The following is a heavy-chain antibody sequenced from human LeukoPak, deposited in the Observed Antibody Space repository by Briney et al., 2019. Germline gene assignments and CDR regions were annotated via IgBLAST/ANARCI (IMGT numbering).Heavy chain of an antibody. J-gene: IGHJ4*02. CDR2: IRDKANSGTT. V-gene: IGHV3-49*04. D-gene: IGHD3-3*01. Sequence: QPAGTLRFSGTASGFTFRDYAVSRVRQAPGKGLTGIGFIRDKANSGTTEYVASVKGSFPISRDDSKSTAYLQMTSLKPEDTAVYFCTRAKILEGLSGNYFGYWGQGALVTVSS. CDR3: TRAKILEGLSGNYFGY. CDR1: GFTFRDYA.